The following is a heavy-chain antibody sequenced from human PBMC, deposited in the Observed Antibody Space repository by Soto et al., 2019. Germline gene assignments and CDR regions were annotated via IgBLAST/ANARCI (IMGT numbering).Heavy chain of an antibody. CDR2: IIPIFGTA. V-gene: IGHV1-69*06. CDR1: GGTFSSYA. CDR3: ARGGCSGGSCVSPLGY. J-gene: IGHJ4*02. D-gene: IGHD2-15*01. Sequence: ASVKVSCKASGGTFSSYAISWVRQAPGQGLEWMGGIIPIFGTANYAQKFQGRVTITADKSTSTAYMELSSLRSEDTAVYYCARGGCSGGSCVSPLGYWGQGTLVTVSS.